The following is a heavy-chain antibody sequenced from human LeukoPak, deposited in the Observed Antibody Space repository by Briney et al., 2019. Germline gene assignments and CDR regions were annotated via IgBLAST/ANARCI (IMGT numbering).Heavy chain of an antibody. D-gene: IGHD3-3*01. CDR1: GYTFTSYD. J-gene: IGHJ5*02. CDR3: ARLTIFGVVRYNWFDP. V-gene: IGHV1-8*01. CDR2: MNPNSGNT. Sequence: ASVTVSCKASGYTFTSYDINWVRQAPGQGLEWMGWMNPNSGNTGYAQKFQGRVTMTRNTSISTAYMELSSLRSEDTAVYYCARLTIFGVVRYNWFDPWGQGTLVTVSS.